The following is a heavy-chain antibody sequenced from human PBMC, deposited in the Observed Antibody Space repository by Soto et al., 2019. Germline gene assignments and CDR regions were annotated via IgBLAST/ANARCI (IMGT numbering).Heavy chain of an antibody. D-gene: IGHD2-21*01. Sequence: QVQLQQWGAGLLKPSETLSLTCVVSGGSLSDYFWSWIRQPPGMAVEWIGEINHLGSINYNPSLKSRVTMSVHTSKNQFSLTLNSVTAADTATYYCARGGISHWTYFYYMDVWDRGTTVTVSS. J-gene: IGHJ6*03. CDR3: ARGGISHWTYFYYMDV. CDR2: INHLGSI. V-gene: IGHV4-34*01. CDR1: GGSLSDYF.